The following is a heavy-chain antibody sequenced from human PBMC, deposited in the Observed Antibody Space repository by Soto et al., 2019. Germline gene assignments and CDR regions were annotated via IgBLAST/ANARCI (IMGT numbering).Heavy chain of an antibody. CDR3: ARDGSTVTTNYHYAMDV. V-gene: IGHV3-48*03. J-gene: IGHJ6*02. D-gene: IGHD4-17*01. CDR1: GFTFSTYH. CDR2: IHSGGSRI. Sequence: EVQLVESGGGLVQPGGSLILSCAASGFTFSTYHMNWVRQAPGKGLEWVSYIHSGGSRIYYADSVKGRFIISRDNAKNSLYLQMNSLRAEDTAVYYCARDGSTVTTNYHYAMDVWGQGTTVTVSS.